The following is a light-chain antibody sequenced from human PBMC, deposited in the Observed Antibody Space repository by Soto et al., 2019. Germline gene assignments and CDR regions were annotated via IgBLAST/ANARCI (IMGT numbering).Light chain of an antibody. J-gene: IGLJ1*01. CDR2: GNS. V-gene: IGLV1-40*01. CDR1: NSNIGAGYD. CDR3: QSYDTSLSALYV. Sequence: QSVLTQPPSVSGAPGQRVTISCTGSNSNIGAGYDVHWYQLLPGTAPKLLIYGNSNRPSGVPDRFSGSKSGTSASLAITGLQAEDEADYDCQSYDTSLSALYVFGTGTKLTVL.